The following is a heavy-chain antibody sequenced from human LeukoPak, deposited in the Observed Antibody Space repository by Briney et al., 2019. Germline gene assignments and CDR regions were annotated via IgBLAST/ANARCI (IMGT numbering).Heavy chain of an antibody. CDR1: GGSISSYY. CDR3: ARCIAAAGTVDYYYMDV. D-gene: IGHD6-13*01. V-gene: IGHV4-59*01. Sequence: SETLSLTCTVSGGSISSYYWSWIRQPPGKGLEWVGYIYYSGSTNYNPSPKSRVTISVDTSKIQFPLMLSSVTAADTAVYYCARCIAAAGTVDYYYMDVWGKGTTVTVSS. CDR2: IYYSGST. J-gene: IGHJ6*03.